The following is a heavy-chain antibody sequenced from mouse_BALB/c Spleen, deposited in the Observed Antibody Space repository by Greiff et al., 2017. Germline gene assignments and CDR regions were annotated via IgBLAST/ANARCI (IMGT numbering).Heavy chain of an antibody. D-gene: IGHD2-3*01. CDR3: AKESRDDGYRHYYAMDY. CDR2: INPNNGGT. Sequence: VQLQQSGPELVKPGASVKISCKTSGYTFTEYTMHWVKQSHGKSLEWIGGINPNNGGTSYNQKFKGKATLTVDKSSSTAYMELRSLTSEDSAVYYWAKESRDDGYRHYYAMDYWGQGTSVTVSS. V-gene: IGHV1-18*01. CDR1: GYTFTEYT. J-gene: IGHJ4*01.